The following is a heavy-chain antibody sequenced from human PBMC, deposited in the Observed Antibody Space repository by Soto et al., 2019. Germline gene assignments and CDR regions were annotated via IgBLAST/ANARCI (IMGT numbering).Heavy chain of an antibody. CDR1: RFSFSSYE. Sequence: EVQLLESGGGLVQPGGSLRLSYVASRFSFSSYEMSWVRQAAGKGLEWVSRVSLTGDRTNYAGSVKGQFTVSRDNFKNTLYLEMDSLRPEDTAIYYCARGGGYCTPTSCAIDSWGRGTPVTVSS. CDR3: ARGGGYCTPTSCAIDS. CDR2: VSLTGDRT. V-gene: IGHV3-23*01. J-gene: IGHJ4*02. D-gene: IGHD2-8*01.